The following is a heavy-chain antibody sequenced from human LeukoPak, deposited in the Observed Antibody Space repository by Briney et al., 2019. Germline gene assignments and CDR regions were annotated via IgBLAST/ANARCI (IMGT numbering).Heavy chain of an antibody. J-gene: IGHJ4*02. Sequence: GGSLRLSCAASGFTFSGYAMSWVRQAPGKGLKWVSGISGSGGSTYHADSVKGRFTISRDNSKNTLYLQMNSLRAEDTAVYYCAKESLRWLHIKEDYWGQGTLVTVSS. CDR2: ISGSGGST. D-gene: IGHD5-24*01. V-gene: IGHV3-23*01. CDR3: AKESLRWLHIKEDY. CDR1: GFTFSGYA.